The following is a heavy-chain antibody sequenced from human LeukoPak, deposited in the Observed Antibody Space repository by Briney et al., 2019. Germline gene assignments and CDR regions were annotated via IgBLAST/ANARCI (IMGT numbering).Heavy chain of an antibody. CDR2: IWYDGSNK. V-gene: IGHV3-33*08. Sequence: GGSLRLSCAASGFTFSSYAMSWVRQAPGKGLEWVAVIWYDGSNKYYADSAKGRFTISRDNSKNTLYLQMNSLRAEDTAVYYCAREEVVRGFDYWGQGTLVTVSS. CDR3: AREEVVRGFDY. CDR1: GFTFSSYA. J-gene: IGHJ4*02. D-gene: IGHD4-23*01.